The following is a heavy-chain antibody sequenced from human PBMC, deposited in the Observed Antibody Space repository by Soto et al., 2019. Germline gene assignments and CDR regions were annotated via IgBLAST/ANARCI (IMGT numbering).Heavy chain of an antibody. Sequence: HPGGSLRLSCAASGFTFSSYAMSWVRQAPGKGLEWVSAISGSGGSTYYADSVKGRFTISRDNSKNTLYLQMNSLRAEDTAVYYCAKYRLDRRWYGSGSYYRTIFDYWGQGTLVTVSS. D-gene: IGHD3-10*01. CDR1: GFTFSSYA. CDR3: AKYRLDRRWYGSGSYYRTIFDY. V-gene: IGHV3-23*01. CDR2: ISGSGGST. J-gene: IGHJ4*02.